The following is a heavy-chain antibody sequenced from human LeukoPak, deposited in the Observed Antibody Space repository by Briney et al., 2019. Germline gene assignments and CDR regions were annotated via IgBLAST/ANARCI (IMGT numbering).Heavy chain of an antibody. CDR2: ISWNSGSI. J-gene: IGHJ4*02. CDR1: GFTFDDYA. Sequence: PGGSLRLSCAASGFTFDDYAMHWVRQAPGKGPEWVSGISWNSGSIGYADSVKGRFTISRDNAKNSLYLQMNSLRAEDTALYYCAKGYCSSTSCLVDYWGQGTLVTVSS. CDR3: AKGYCSSTSCLVDY. V-gene: IGHV3-9*01. D-gene: IGHD2-2*01.